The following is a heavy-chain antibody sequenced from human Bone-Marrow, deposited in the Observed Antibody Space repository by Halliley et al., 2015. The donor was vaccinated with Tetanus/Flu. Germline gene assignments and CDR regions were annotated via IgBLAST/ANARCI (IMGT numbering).Heavy chain of an antibody. V-gene: IGHV4-59*12. CDR2: VFYRGTT. J-gene: IGHJ4*02. D-gene: IGHD3-3*01. Sequence: IGYVFYRGTTNYSPSLKSRVTISLDMSKNQFSLNLDSVIAADPATYYCARVTNFNYDYWSGFDYWGQGVLVAVSS. CDR3: ARVTNFNYDYWSGFDY.